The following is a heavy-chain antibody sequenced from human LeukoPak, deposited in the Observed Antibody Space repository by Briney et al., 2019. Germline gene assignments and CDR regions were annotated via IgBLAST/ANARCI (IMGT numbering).Heavy chain of an antibody. CDR2: IYTSGST. V-gene: IGHV4-4*07. CDR1: GGSISSYY. D-gene: IGHD6-13*01. Sequence: SETLSLTCTVSGGSISSYYWSWIRQPPGKGLEWIGRIYTSGSTNYNPSLKSRVTMSVDTSKNQFSLKLSSVTAADTAVYYCARGDLIAAAGPLNWFDPWGQGTLVTVSS. J-gene: IGHJ5*02. CDR3: ARGDLIAAAGPLNWFDP.